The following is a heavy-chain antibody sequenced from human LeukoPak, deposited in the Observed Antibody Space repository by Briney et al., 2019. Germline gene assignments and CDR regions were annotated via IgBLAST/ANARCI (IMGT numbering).Heavy chain of an antibody. CDR1: GFTFSSYS. V-gene: IGHV3-21*01. Sequence: GGSLRLSCAASGFTFSSYSMNWVRHAPGKGLEWVSSNRSSSSYIYYADSVKGRFTISRDNAKNSLYMQMNSLRAEDTAVYYCARNIAAAGTNYYYGMDVWGQGTTVTVSS. CDR2: NRSSSSYI. J-gene: IGHJ6*02. CDR3: ARNIAAAGTNYYYGMDV. D-gene: IGHD6-13*01.